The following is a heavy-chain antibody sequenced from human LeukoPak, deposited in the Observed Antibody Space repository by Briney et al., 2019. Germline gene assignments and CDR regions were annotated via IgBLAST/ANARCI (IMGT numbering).Heavy chain of an antibody. CDR2: IKPDGGET. J-gene: IGHJ4*02. Sequence: GGTLRLSCAGSGFTFSRYGMNWVRQAPGKGLEWVANIKPDGGETYYVDSVKGRFTIPRDNAKSSLYLQMNSLRAEDTAVYYCARLRGYSYGYFDYWGQGTLVTVSS. V-gene: IGHV3-7*01. CDR3: ARLRGYSYGYFDY. D-gene: IGHD5-18*01. CDR1: GFTFSRYG.